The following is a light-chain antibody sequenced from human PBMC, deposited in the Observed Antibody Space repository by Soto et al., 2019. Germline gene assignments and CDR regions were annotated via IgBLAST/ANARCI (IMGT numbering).Light chain of an antibody. CDR2: GSY. CDR3: QQRTNWPDT. V-gene: IGKV3-11*01. J-gene: IGKJ5*01. Sequence: EIVLTQSPDTLSFSPGERATLSCRASQSIGSSLAWYQQKPGQAPRLLMYGSYHRAPGIPARFSGSGSGTDFTLTISSLVPEDFAVYYCQQRTNWPDTFGQGTRLEIK. CDR1: QSIGSS.